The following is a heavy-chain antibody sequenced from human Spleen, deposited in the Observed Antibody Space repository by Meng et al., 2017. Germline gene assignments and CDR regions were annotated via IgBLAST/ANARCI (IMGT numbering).Heavy chain of an antibody. CDR2: IYHSGST. D-gene: IGHD6-19*01. CDR3: ASYNSGWPQFDS. Sequence: QLQLQESGPGLVKPSETLSLTCTVSGGSISTTKWWNWVRQTPGKGLEWVGEIYHSGSTNYNPSLKSRVTMSVDKSKNQFSLKLTSVTAADTAVYYCASYNSGWPQFDSWGQGILVTVSS. V-gene: IGHV4-4*02. CDR1: GGSISTTKW. J-gene: IGHJ4*02.